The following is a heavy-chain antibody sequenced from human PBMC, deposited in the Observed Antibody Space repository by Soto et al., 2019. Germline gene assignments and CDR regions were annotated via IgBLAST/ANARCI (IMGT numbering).Heavy chain of an antibody. Sequence: PSETLSLICTVSGGSISSYYWSWIRQPPGKGLEWIGYIYYSGSTNYNPSLKSRVTISVDTSKNQFSLKLSSVTAADTAVYYCARQKVRGSSPDYWGQGTLVTVSS. D-gene: IGHD1-26*01. CDR1: GGSISSYY. J-gene: IGHJ4*02. CDR3: ARQKVRGSSPDY. CDR2: IYYSGST. V-gene: IGHV4-59*08.